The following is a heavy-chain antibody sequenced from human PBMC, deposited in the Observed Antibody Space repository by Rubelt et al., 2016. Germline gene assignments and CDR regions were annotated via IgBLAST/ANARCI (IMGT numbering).Heavy chain of an antibody. J-gene: IGHJ6*02. CDR3: ARDRSITGTIYYYYGMDV. Sequence: APGQGLEWMGWISAYNGNTNYAQNLQGRVTMTTDTSTSTAYMELRSLRSDDTAVYYCARDRSITGTIYYYYGMDVWGQGTTVTVSS. V-gene: IGHV1-18*01. D-gene: IGHD1-20*01. CDR2: ISAYNGNT.